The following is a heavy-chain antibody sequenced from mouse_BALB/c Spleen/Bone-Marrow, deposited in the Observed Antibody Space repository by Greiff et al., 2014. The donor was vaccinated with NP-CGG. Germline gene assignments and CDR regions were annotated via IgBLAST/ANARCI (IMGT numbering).Heavy chain of an antibody. V-gene: IGHV14-3*02. J-gene: IGHJ3*01. CDR3: ARGGNYGWFAY. Sequence: EVQLVEYGAELVKPGASVKLSCTASGFNIKDTYMHWVKQRPEQGLEWIGRIDPANGDIIYDPKFQGKATITADTSSNTAYLQLSSLTSEDTAVYYCARGGNYGWFAYWGQGTLVTVSA. D-gene: IGHD2-1*01. CDR2: IDPANGDI. CDR1: GFNIKDTY.